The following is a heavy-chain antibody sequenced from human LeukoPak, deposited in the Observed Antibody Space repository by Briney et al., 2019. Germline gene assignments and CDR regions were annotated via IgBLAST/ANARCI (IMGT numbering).Heavy chain of an antibody. Sequence: GGSLRLSCAASGFTFSSYWMSWVRQAPGKGLEWVANIKQDGSEKYYVDSVKGRFTISRDNAKNSLYLQMNSLRAEDTAVYYCARQRITMIVTGYFDYWGQGTLVTVSS. CDR3: ARQRITMIVTGYFDY. CDR2: IKQDGSEK. D-gene: IGHD3-22*01. V-gene: IGHV3-7*01. CDR1: GFTFSSYW. J-gene: IGHJ4*02.